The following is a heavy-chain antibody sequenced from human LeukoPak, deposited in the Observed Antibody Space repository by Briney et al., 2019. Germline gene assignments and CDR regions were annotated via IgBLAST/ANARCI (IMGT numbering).Heavy chain of an antibody. V-gene: IGHV3-11*04. CDR3: ARNYYYDSSGPWTKTRPGAFDI. D-gene: IGHD3-22*01. Sequence: GGSLRLSCAASGFTFSDYYMSWIRQAPGKGLEWVSYISSSGSTIYYADSVKGRFTISRDNAKNSLSLQMNSLRAEDTAVYYCARNYYYDSSGPWTKTRPGAFDIWGQGTMVTVSS. CDR1: GFTFSDYY. CDR2: ISSSGSTI. J-gene: IGHJ3*02.